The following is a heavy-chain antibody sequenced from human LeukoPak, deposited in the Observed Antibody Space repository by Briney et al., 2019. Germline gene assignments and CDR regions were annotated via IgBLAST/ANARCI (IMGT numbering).Heavy chain of an antibody. J-gene: IGHJ4*02. CDR1: GFXFSDAW. V-gene: IGHV3-15*01. Sequence: GGSLRLSCAASGFXFSDAWITWVRQAPGKGLECVGFIQSKTDGGTTDSATPVKGRFTVSRDDSKNTLYLQMNSLKTEDTAVYYCTTWSSQFDHWGQGTLVTVSS. D-gene: IGHD6-6*01. CDR3: TTWSSQFDH. CDR2: IQSKTDGGTT.